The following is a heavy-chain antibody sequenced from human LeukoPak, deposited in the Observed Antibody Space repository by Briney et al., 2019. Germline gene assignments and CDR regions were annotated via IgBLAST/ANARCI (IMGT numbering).Heavy chain of an antibody. CDR3: ASSSITGTTFDFDY. V-gene: IGHV1-2*02. J-gene: IGHJ4*02. D-gene: IGHD1-7*01. CDR1: GYTFTGYY. CDR2: INPNSGGT. Sequence: GASVKVSCKASGYTFTGYYMHWVRQAPGQGLEWMGWINPNSGGTNYAQKFQGRVTMTRDTSISTAYMELSRLRSDDTAVYYCASSSITGTTFDFDYWGQGTLVTVSS.